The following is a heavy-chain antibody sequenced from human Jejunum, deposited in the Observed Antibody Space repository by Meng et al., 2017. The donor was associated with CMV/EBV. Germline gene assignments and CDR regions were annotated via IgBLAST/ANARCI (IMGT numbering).Heavy chain of an antibody. Sequence: FMFNNFAMSWVRQAPGKGLGWVAGLSASGGRTYYADSVKGRFTVSRDNSKNTLYLQINRLRAEDTAVYYWAKDRYSGYAPIDTLDIWGQGTMVTVSS. D-gene: IGHD5-12*01. CDR3: AKDRYSGYAPIDTLDI. V-gene: IGHV3-23*01. CDR2: LSASGGRT. J-gene: IGHJ3*02. CDR1: FMFNNFA.